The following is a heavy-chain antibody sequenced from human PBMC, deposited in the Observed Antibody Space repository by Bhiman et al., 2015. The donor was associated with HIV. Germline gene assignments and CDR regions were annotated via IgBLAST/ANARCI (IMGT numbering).Heavy chain of an antibody. D-gene: IGHD3-10*01. CDR3: ARDFVSFGECTAFDI. CDR2: ISSTSNYI. CDR1: GFTFSSYS. Sequence: EVQLVESGGGLVKPGGSLRLSCAASGFTFSSYSMNWVRQAPGKGLEWVSFISSTSNYIYYADSVKGRFTISRDNAKNSLYLQMNSLRAEDTALYYCARDFVSFGECTAFDIWGQGTMVTVSS. V-gene: IGHV3-21*04. J-gene: IGHJ3*02.